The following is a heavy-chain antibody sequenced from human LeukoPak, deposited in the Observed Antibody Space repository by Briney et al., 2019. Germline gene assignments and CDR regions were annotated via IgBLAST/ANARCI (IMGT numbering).Heavy chain of an antibody. D-gene: IGHD3-22*01. CDR2: INPNSGGT. CDR1: GYTFTGYY. Sequence: ASVKVSCKASGYTFTGYYMHWVRQAPGQGLEWMGWINPNSGGTNYAQKFQGRVTMTRDTSISTAYMELSRLRSDDTAVYYCARVHPDYYDSSGYRPDFDYWGQGTLVTVS. CDR3: ARVHPDYYDSSGYRPDFDY. J-gene: IGHJ4*01. V-gene: IGHV1-2*02.